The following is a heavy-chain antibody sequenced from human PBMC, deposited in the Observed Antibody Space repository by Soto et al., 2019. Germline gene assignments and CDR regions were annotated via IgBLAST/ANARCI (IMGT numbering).Heavy chain of an antibody. CDR3: GRDRGYSSFDY. D-gene: IGHD4-4*01. CDR1: GFTFSNYW. Sequence: GGSLRLSCATSGFTFSNYWMSWVHQPPGKGLEWVANMKPDGGEINYVDSVKGRFTIFRDNAKNSLYLQMNSLRVEDTAVYYCGRDRGYSSFDYWGPGTPVTVSS. J-gene: IGHJ4*02. V-gene: IGHV3-7*03. CDR2: MKPDGGEI.